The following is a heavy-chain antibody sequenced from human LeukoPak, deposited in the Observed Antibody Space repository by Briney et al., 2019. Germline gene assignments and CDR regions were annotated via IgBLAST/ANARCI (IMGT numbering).Heavy chain of an antibody. CDR3: NTAAAGTGGAFDI. J-gene: IGHJ3*02. CDR2: ISGSGGST. Sequence: GGSLRLSCVASGFTFSNYAMSWVRQAPGKGLEWVSAISGSGGSTYYADSVKGRFTISRDNSKNTLYLQMNSLRAEDTAVYYCNTAAAGTGGAFDIWGQGTMVTVSS. CDR1: GFTFSNYA. V-gene: IGHV3-23*01. D-gene: IGHD6-13*01.